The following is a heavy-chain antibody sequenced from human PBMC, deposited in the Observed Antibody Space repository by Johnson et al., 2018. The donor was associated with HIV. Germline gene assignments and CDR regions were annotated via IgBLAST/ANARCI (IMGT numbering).Heavy chain of an antibody. J-gene: IGHJ3*02. Sequence: QVQLVESGGGVVQPGRSLRLSCAASGFTFSSYAMHWVRQAPGKGLEWVAVISYDGSNKYYADSVKGRFTISRDNSKNTLYLQMNRLRAEDTALYYCARGIMITFGGVIPNDAFDIWGQGTMVTVSS. CDR3: ARGIMITFGGVIPNDAFDI. CDR2: ISYDGSNK. V-gene: IGHV3-30*04. D-gene: IGHD3-16*02. CDR1: GFTFSSYA.